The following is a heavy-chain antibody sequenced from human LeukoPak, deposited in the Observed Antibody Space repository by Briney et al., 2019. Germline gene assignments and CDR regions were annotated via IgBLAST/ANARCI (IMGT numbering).Heavy chain of an antibody. CDR3: ASSSTLYYYYMDV. CDR1: GYTFTGYY. CDR2: IDPNSGGT. Sequence: GASVKVSCKASGYTFTGYYMHWVRQAPGQGLEWMGWIDPNSGGTNYAQKFQGRVTMTRDMSTSTVYMELSSLRSEDTAVYYCASSSTLYYYYMDVWGKGTTVTVSS. D-gene: IGHD2/OR15-2a*01. V-gene: IGHV1-2*02. J-gene: IGHJ6*03.